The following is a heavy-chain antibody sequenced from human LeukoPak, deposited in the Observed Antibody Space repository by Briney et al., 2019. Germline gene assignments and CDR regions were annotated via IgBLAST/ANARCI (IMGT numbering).Heavy chain of an antibody. CDR2: ISYDGSNE. J-gene: IGHJ4*02. CDR3: ARAFIVVLPTTITLDY. Sequence: PGGSLRLSCAASGFTFSSYGMHWVRQAPGKGLEWVAVISYDGSNEYYADSVKGRFTISRDNSKNTLYLHMNSLRAEDTAVYYCARAFIVVLPTTITLDYWGQGTLVTVSS. D-gene: IGHD2-2*02. CDR1: GFTFSSYG. V-gene: IGHV3-30*03.